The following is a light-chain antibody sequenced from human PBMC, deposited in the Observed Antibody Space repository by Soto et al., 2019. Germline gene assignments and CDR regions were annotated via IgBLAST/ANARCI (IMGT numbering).Light chain of an antibody. V-gene: IGLV1-47*02. J-gene: IGLJ3*02. CDR3: SSYAGSNNLV. CDR2: DDN. CDR1: SSNIGRNY. Sequence: QSVLTQPPSASGTPGQRVTISCSGSSSNIGRNYVYWYQQLPGTAPKLLVFDDNQRPSGVPDRFSDSKSGTSASLTISGLRSEDEADYYCSSYAGSNNLVFAGGTKLTVL.